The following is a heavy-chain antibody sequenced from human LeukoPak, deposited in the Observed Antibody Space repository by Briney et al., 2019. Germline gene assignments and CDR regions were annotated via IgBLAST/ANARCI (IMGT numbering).Heavy chain of an antibody. CDR1: GFTFSSYA. V-gene: IGHV3-23*01. J-gene: IGHJ4*02. Sequence: GRSLRPSCEASGFTFSSYAMSWVRQAPGKGLEWVSAISGSGGSTYYADSVRGRFTMSRDNSKNTLYLQMNSLRAEDTAVYYCAKYRSSSRFSDYWGQGTLVTVSS. CDR2: ISGSGGST. CDR3: AKYRSSSRFSDY. D-gene: IGHD6-6*01.